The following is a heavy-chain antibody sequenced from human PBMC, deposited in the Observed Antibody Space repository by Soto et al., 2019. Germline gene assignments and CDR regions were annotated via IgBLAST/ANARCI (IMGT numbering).Heavy chain of an antibody. CDR3: AADHVRYSSSWYGAFDI. V-gene: IGHV1-58*01. D-gene: IGHD6-13*01. Sequence: ASVKVSCKASGFTFTSSAVQWVRQARGQRLEWIGWIVVGSGNTNYAQKFQERVTITRDMSTSTAYMELSSLRSEDTAVYYCAADHVRYSSSWYGAFDIWGQGTMVTVSS. CDR1: GFTFTSSA. CDR2: IVVGSGNT. J-gene: IGHJ3*02.